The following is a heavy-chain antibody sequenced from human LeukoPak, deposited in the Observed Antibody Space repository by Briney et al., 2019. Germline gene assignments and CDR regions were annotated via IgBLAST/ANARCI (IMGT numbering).Heavy chain of an antibody. CDR1: GITFSSYW. V-gene: IGHV3-7*01. J-gene: IGHJ4*02. CDR2: IKQDGSDK. D-gene: IGHD1-14*01. Sequence: QSGGSLRLSCAASGITFSSYWMNWVRQAPGKGLEWVANIKQDGSDKYYVDSVKGRFTISRDNANNLLYLQMNSLRGEDTAVYYCTRDRSRAEDDWGQGTLVTVSS. CDR3: TRDRSRAEDD.